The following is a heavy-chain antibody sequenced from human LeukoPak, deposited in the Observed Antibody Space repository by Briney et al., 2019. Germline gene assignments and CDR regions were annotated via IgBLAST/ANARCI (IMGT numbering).Heavy chain of an antibody. V-gene: IGHV6-1*01. CDR2: AYYRSKWYI. CDR3: ARGAVRGGTNFDY. Sequence: SQTLSLTCAISGDSVSGSPAVWNWIRQSPSRGLEWLGRAYYRSKWYIDYAESVKGRITITPDTSKNQFSLQLNSVTPEDTAVYYCARGAVRGGTNFDYWGQRTLVTVSS. D-gene: IGHD3-10*01. J-gene: IGHJ4*02. CDR1: GDSVSGSPAV.